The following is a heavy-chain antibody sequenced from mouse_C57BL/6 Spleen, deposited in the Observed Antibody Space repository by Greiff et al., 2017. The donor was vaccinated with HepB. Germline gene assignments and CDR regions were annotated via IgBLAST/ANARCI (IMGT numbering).Heavy chain of an antibody. D-gene: IGHD2-3*01. CDR3: AREDDGYYYAMDY. CDR2: IDPNSGGT. Sequence: QVQLKQPGAELVKPGASVKLSCKASGYTFTSYWMHWVKQRPGRGLEWIGRIDPNSGGTKYNEKFKSKATLTVDKPSSTAYMQLSSLTSEDSAVYYCAREDDGYYYAMDYWGQGTSVTVSS. V-gene: IGHV1-72*01. J-gene: IGHJ4*01. CDR1: GYTFTSYW.